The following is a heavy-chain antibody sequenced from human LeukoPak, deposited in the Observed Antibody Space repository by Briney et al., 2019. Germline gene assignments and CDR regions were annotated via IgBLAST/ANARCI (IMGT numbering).Heavy chain of an antibody. Sequence: SETLSLTCAVYGGSFSGYYWSWIRQPPGKGLEWIGEINQSGNTNYNPSLNSRVTISVDTSKNQFSLKLSSVTAADTAVYYCAIGYPYYDLWGAEGWGQGTLVTVSS. CDR3: AIGYPYYDLWGAEG. V-gene: IGHV4-34*01. D-gene: IGHD3-3*01. CDR2: INQSGNT. J-gene: IGHJ4*02. CDR1: GGSFSGYY.